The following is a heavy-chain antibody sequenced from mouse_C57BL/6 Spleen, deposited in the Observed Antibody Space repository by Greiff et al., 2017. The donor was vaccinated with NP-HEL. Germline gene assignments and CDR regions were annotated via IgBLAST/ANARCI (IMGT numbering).Heavy chain of an antibody. CDR3: ARSSGSNWYFEV. V-gene: IGHV1-82*01. D-gene: IGHD1-1*01. CDR1: GYAFSSSW. J-gene: IGHJ1*03. CDR2: IYPGDGDT. Sequence: QVQLQQSGPELVKPGASVKISCKASGYAFSSSWMNWVKQRPGKGLEWIGRIYPGDGDTNYNGKFKGKATLTADKSSSTAYMQLSRQTAEDSAVDVSARSSGSNWYFEVWGTGTTVTVSS.